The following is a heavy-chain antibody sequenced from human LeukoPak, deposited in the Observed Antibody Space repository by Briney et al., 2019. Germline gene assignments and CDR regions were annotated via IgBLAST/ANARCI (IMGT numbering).Heavy chain of an antibody. CDR3: ARDRSVAGYDAFDI. Sequence: GGSLRLSCAASGFTFISYTMNWVRQAPGKGLEWVSSISSSSSYIYYTDSVKGRFTISRDNAKNSLYLQMNSLRAEDTAVYYYARDRSVAGYDAFDIWGQGTMVTVSS. CDR2: ISSSSSYI. J-gene: IGHJ3*02. V-gene: IGHV3-21*01. D-gene: IGHD6-19*01. CDR1: GFTFISYT.